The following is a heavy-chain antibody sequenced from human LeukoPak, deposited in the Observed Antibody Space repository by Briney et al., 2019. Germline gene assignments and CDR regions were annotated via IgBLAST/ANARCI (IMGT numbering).Heavy chain of an antibody. CDR3: ARGYDSSGYYYVVNWFDP. CDR2: ISAYNGNT. V-gene: IGHV1-18*01. J-gene: IGHJ5*02. Sequence: ASVKVSCKASGYTFTSYGISWVRQAPGRGLEWMGWISAYNGNTNYAQKLQGRVTMTTDTSTSTAYMELRSLRSDDTAVYYCARGYDSSGYYYVVNWFDPWGQGTLVTVSS. D-gene: IGHD3-22*01. CDR1: GYTFTSYG.